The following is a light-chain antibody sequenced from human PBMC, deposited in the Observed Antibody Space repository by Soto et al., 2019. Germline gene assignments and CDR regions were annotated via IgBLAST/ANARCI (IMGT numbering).Light chain of an antibody. J-gene: IGLJ1*01. Sequence: QSALTHPASVSGAPVQTISISCPGTSSVGGGYSYVSWYEQHAGKAPKLMIYEVSDRPSGVSNSFSGSKSGNTASLTISGLQAEDEVDYYCSSYTTTSTHVFGTGTKVTVL. CDR3: SSYTTTSTHV. V-gene: IGLV2-14*01. CDR2: EVS. CDR1: SSVGGGYSY.